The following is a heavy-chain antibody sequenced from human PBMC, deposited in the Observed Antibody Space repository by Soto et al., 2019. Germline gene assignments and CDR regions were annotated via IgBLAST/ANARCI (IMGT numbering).Heavy chain of an antibody. CDR2: IIPIFGTA. CDR3: AREGRDTAMVVSPHDAFDI. Sequence: SVKVSCKASGGTFSSYAISWVRQAPGQGLEWMGGIIPIFGTANYAQKVQGRVTITADESTSTAYMELSSLRSEDTAVYYCAREGRDTAMVVSPHDAFDIWGQGTMVTVSS. D-gene: IGHD5-18*01. J-gene: IGHJ3*02. V-gene: IGHV1-69*13. CDR1: GGTFSSYA.